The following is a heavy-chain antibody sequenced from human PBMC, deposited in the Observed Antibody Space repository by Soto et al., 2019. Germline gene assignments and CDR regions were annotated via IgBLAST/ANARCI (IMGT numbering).Heavy chain of an antibody. D-gene: IGHD2-2*02. CDR2: ISYDGSNK. Sequence: GGSLRLSCAASGFTFSSYAMHWVRQAPGKGLEWVAVISYDGSNKYYADSVKGRFTISRDNSKNTLYLQMNSLRAEDTAVYFCARGSLYIVVVPAAIPTNEWGSLFDPWGQGTLVTVSS. V-gene: IGHV3-30-3*01. CDR3: ARGSLYIVVVPAAIPTNEWGSLFDP. CDR1: GFTFSSYA. J-gene: IGHJ5*02.